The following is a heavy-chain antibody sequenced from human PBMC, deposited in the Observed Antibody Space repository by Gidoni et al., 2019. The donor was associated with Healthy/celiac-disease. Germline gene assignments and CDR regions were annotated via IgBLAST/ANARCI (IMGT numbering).Heavy chain of an antibody. D-gene: IGHD4-17*01. CDR1: GGSFSGYY. J-gene: IGHJ4*02. CDR2: INHSGST. CDR3: ARWANYGDDYFDY. V-gene: IGHV4-34*01. Sequence: QVQLQQWGAGLLKPSETLSLTCAVYGGSFSGYYWSWIRQPPGKGLEWIGEINHSGSTNYNPSLKSRVTISVDTSKNQFSLKLSSVTAADTAVYYCARWANYGDDYFDYWGQGTLVTVSS.